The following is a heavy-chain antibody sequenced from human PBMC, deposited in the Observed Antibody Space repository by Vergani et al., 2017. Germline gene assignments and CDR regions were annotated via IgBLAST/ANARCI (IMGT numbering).Heavy chain of an antibody. D-gene: IGHD1-26*01. V-gene: IGHV4-30-2*01. Sequence: QLQLQESGSGLVKPSQTLSLTCAVSGGSISSGSYPWSWIRQPPGKGLEWIGHISHSGSTYYNPSLMSQVSISVDRSKNQFSLRLSPVTAADTAVYYCARVDQYYTTSYYYYYCMDVWGKGTTVSVSS. CDR3: ARVDQYYTTSYYYYYCMDV. CDR2: ISHSGST. J-gene: IGHJ6*03. CDR1: GGSISSGSYP.